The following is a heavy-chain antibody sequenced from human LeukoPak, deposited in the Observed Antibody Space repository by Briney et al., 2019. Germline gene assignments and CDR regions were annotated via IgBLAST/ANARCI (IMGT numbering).Heavy chain of an antibody. CDR3: ATYRRPFSDWGSYYFDY. CDR1: GFTFSSYG. CDR2: LTTGGST. J-gene: IGHJ4*02. Sequence: GGSLRLSCGASGFTFSSYGMSWVRQAPGKGLEWVSSLTTGGSTFYADSVKGRFIISRDNSKNTLYLQLNSLRAEDTALYYCATYRRPFSDWGSYYFDYWGQGTLVTVSS. D-gene: IGHD3-16*01. V-gene: IGHV3-23*01.